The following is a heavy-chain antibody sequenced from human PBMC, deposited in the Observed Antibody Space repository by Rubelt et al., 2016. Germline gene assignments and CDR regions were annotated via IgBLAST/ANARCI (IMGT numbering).Heavy chain of an antibody. CDR3: ARVLGGTYYDAFDM. V-gene: IGHV4-4*02. J-gene: IGHJ3*02. CDR2: IHRSGTT. D-gene: IGHD1-26*01. CDR1: GDSLSSFTL. Sequence: QVQLQESGPGLVKPSETLSHTCDVSGDSLSSFTLWNWLRQPPGKGLEWIGEIHRSGTTTYNTSLKSRVTISMDHSKNQVSLRLSSVTAPDTAVYYCARVLGGTYYDAFDMWGQGTVVTVFS.